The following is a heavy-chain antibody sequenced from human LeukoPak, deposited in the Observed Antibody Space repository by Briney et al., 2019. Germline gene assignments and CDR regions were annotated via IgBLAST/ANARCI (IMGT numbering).Heavy chain of an antibody. J-gene: IGHJ4*02. D-gene: IGHD1-26*01. CDR3: AKDHSGSVFPRDFDY. CDR2: ISSSGSTI. V-gene: IGHV3-11*04. Sequence: PGGSLRLSCAASGFTFSDYYMSWIRQAPGKGLEWVSYISSSGSTIYYADSVKGRFTISRDNSKNMVYLQMNSLRAEDTAVYYCAKDHSGSVFPRDFDYWGQGTLVTVSS. CDR1: GFTFSDYY.